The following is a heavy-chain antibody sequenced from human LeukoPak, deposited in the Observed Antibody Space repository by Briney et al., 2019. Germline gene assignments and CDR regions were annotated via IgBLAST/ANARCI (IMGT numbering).Heavy chain of an antibody. CDR2: ISSDGSTK. J-gene: IGHJ4*02. V-gene: IGHV3-30-3*01. CDR3: AKDSAHADY. CDR1: GFTFSSYA. Sequence: PGGSLRLSCAASGFTFSSYAMHWVRQAPGKGLEWVAAISSDGSTKYYADSVKGRFTVSRDNSKNTLYLQMNSLRAEDTAVYYCAKDSAHADYWGQGTLVTVSS.